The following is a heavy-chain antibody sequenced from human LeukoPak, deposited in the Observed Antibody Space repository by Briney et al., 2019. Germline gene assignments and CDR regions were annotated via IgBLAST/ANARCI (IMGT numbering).Heavy chain of an antibody. D-gene: IGHD2-15*01. Sequence: SETLSLTCTVSGGSISSSRYYWGWIRQPPGTGLEWIASIYYGGSTYYNPSLKSRVTISVDTSKNQFSLNLYSVTAADTAVYYCARHESGYCSGGSCYSIDYWGQGTLVTVSS. CDR3: ARHESGYCSGGSCYSIDY. V-gene: IGHV4-39*01. CDR2: IYYGGST. J-gene: IGHJ4*02. CDR1: GGSISSSRYY.